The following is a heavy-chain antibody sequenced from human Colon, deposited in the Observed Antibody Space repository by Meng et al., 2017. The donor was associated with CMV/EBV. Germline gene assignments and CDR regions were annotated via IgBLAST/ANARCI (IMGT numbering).Heavy chain of an antibody. D-gene: IGHD5-24*01. Sequence: GESLKISCSSSRFTLSNHDMNWVRQAPGKGLEWLSHINRGDSVIAYADSVKGRFTISRDIAKNSLYLQMNSLRVEDTALYYCTKDQGISGYTMDVWGQGNAGHRLL. CDR1: RFTLSNHD. CDR3: TKDQGISGYTMDV. V-gene: IGHV3-48*03. CDR2: INRGDSVI. J-gene: IGHJ6*02.